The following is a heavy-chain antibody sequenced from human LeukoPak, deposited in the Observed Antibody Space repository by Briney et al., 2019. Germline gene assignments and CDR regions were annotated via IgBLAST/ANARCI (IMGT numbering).Heavy chain of an antibody. CDR1: GGSISSNSYY. CDR2: ISYSGNT. V-gene: IGHV4-39*07. CDR3: ARNYYDGSGYFY. D-gene: IGHD3-22*01. Sequence: SETLSLTCTVSGGSISSNSYYWVWIRQPPGKGLEWIGSISYSGNTHYNLSLKSRLTISVDTSKNQFSLKVTSVTAADTAVYYCARNYYDGSGYFYWGQGTLVTVPS. J-gene: IGHJ4*02.